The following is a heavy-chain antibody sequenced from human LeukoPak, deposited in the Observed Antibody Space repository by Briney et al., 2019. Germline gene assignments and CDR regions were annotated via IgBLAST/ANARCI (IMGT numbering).Heavy chain of an antibody. J-gene: IGHJ4*02. CDR3: AREGSDYVWGSYTY. D-gene: IGHD3-16*01. CDR2: IYTSGST. V-gene: IGHV4-4*07. CDR1: GGSISSYY. Sequence: PSETLSLTCTVSGGSISSYYWSWIRQPAGKGLEWIGRIYTSGSTNYNPSLKSRVTIPVDKSKNQFSLKLSSVTAADTAVYYCAREGSDYVWGSYTYLGQGTLVTVSS.